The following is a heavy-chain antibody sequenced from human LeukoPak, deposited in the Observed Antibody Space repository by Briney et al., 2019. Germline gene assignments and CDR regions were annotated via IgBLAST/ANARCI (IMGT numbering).Heavy chain of an antibody. J-gene: IGHJ6*02. CDR1: GYTFTGYY. Sequence: GASVKVYCKASGYTFTGYYMHWVRQAPGQGLEWMGWINPNSGGTNYAQKFQGRVTMTRNTSISTAYMELSRLRSDDTAVYYCARAELLRGVIYYGMDVWGQGTTVTVSS. CDR2: INPNSGGT. V-gene: IGHV1-2*02. D-gene: IGHD3-10*01. CDR3: ARAELLRGVIYYGMDV.